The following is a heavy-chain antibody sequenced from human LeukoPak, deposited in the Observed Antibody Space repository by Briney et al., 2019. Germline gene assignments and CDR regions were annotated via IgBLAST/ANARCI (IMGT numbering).Heavy chain of an antibody. CDR2: IYYSGST. CDR1: GGSISSSSYY. Sequence: SETLSLTCTVSGGSISSSSYYGGWIRQPPGKGLEWIGSIYYSGSTYYNPSLKSRVTISGDTSKNQFSLKLRSVTAADTAVYSCARSWFLPTVTTSGPFDIWGQGTMVTVSS. J-gene: IGHJ3*02. V-gene: IGHV4-39*01. CDR3: ARSWFLPTVTTSGPFDI. D-gene: IGHD4-17*01.